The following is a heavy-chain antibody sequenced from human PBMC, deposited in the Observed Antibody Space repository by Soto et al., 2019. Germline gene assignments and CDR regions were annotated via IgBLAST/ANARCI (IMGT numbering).Heavy chain of an antibody. CDR2: ITSNGEST. V-gene: IGHV3-64D*06. CDR1: GFTFSSYA. J-gene: IGHJ4*02. Sequence: EVQLVESGGGLVQPGGSLRLSCSGSGFTFSSYALHWVRQAPGKALEYVSTITSNGESTYYADSVKGRFTISRDTSKNTLYLRMSSMRPEDTAVYYCAKYFDDWGQGTLVTVSS. CDR3: AKYFDD.